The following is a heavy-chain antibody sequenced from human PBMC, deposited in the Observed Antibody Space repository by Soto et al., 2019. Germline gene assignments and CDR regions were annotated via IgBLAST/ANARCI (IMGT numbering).Heavy chain of an antibody. CDR1: GFTFSGYW. CDR2: ISYGGGTT. Sequence: GGSLRLSCAASGFTFSGYWMHWVRQAPGKGLVWVSAISYGGGTTYYADSVKGRFTISRDNSKNTLYLQMNSLRAEDTAVYYCAKNPGYYYDSTGYHFDYWGQGTLVTVSS. V-gene: IGHV3-23*01. CDR3: AKNPGYYYDSTGYHFDY. J-gene: IGHJ4*02. D-gene: IGHD3-22*01.